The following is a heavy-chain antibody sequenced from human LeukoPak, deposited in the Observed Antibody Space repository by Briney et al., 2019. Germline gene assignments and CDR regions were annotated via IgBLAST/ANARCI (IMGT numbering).Heavy chain of an antibody. V-gene: IGHV4-30-2*01. J-gene: IGHJ4*02. CDR1: GGSISSGGYY. CDR2: IYHSGST. D-gene: IGHD1-26*01. CDR3: ARVGATLDY. Sequence: PSETLSLTFTVSGGSISSGGYYWSWIRQPPGKGLEWIGYIYHSGSTYYNPSLKSRGTISVDRSKNQFSLKLSSVTAADTAVYYCARVGATLDYWGQGTLVTVSS.